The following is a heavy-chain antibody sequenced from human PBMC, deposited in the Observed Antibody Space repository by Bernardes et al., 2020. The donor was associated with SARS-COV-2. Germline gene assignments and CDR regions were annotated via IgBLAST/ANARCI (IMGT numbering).Heavy chain of an antibody. Sequence: GGSLRLSCAASGFTFSSYVMHWVRQAPGKGLEWVAVIWYDGSNKYYADSVKGRFTISRDNSKNTLYLQMNSLRAEDTAVYYCAREELAAAESFDYWGQGTLVTVSS. J-gene: IGHJ4*02. CDR3: AREELAAAESFDY. D-gene: IGHD6-13*01. V-gene: IGHV3-33*01. CDR1: GFTFSSYV. CDR2: IWYDGSNK.